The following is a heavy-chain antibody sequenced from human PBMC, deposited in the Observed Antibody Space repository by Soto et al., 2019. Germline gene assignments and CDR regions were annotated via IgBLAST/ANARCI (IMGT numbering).Heavy chain of an antibody. CDR2: IWYDGSNK. CDR3: ARGVRNNYGYLPDH. J-gene: IGHJ4*02. Sequence: PGGSLRLSCAASGFTFSSYGMHWVRQAPGKGLEWVAVIWYDGSNKYYADSVKGRFTISRDNAKNSLYLQMNSLRAEDTAVYYCARGVRNNYGYLPDHWGQGTLVTVSS. CDR1: GFTFSSYG. D-gene: IGHD5-18*01. V-gene: IGHV3-33*01.